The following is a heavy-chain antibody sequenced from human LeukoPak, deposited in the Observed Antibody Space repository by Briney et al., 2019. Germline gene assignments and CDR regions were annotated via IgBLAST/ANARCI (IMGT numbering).Heavy chain of an antibody. J-gene: IGHJ4*02. Sequence: PSETLSLTCTVSGGSISSYYWSWIRQPAGKGLEWIGRIYTSGSTNYNPSLKSRVTMSVDTSKNQFSLKLSSVTAADTAVYYCARHETRSYYTDYFDYWGQGTLVTVSS. CDR2: IYTSGST. CDR3: ARHETRSYYTDYFDY. CDR1: GGSISSYY. D-gene: IGHD1-26*01. V-gene: IGHV4-4*07.